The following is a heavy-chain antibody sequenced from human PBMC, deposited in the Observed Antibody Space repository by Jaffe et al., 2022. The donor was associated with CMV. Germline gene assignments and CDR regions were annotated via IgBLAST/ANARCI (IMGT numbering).Heavy chain of an antibody. Sequence: QVQLQESGPGLVKPSGTLSLTCAVSGGSISSSKWWSWVRQPPGKGLEWIGEINQSGSPNYNPSLKSRVTISIDKPKNQFSLKMSSVTAADTAVYYCARGGPGGAHGTDSWGQGTLVTVSS. J-gene: IGHJ4*02. D-gene: IGHD1-1*01. CDR3: ARGGPGGAHGTDS. CDR1: GGSISSSKW. CDR2: INQSGSP. V-gene: IGHV4-4*02.